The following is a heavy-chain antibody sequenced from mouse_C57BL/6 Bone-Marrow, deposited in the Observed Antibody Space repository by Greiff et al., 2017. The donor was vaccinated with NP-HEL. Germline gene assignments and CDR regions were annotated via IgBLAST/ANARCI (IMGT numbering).Heavy chain of an antibody. CDR2: INPNNGGT. J-gene: IGHJ2*01. Sequence: QVQLQQPGTELVKPGASVKLSCKASGYTFTSYWMHWLKQRPGHGLEWIGNINPNNGGTNDNEKFKTKATLTVDKSSSTAYMQLSSLTSEDSAVDYCARDGGYACDYGGQGTTSTVTA. V-gene: IGHV1-53*01. CDR1: GYTFTSYW. CDR3: ARDGGYACDY. D-gene: IGHD3-2*02.